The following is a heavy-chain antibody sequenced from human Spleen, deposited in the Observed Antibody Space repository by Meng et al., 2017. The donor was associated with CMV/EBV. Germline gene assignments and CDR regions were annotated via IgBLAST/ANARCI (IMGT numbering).Heavy chain of an antibody. CDR3: AREYYYDSSGSRGGMDV. CDR2: IYYSGTA. J-gene: IGHJ6*02. D-gene: IGHD3-22*01. CDR1: GDSVRSGRYY. Sequence: SETLSLTCTVSGDSVRSGRYYWNWIRQSPGKGLEWIGYIYYSGTATYNPSLKSRVTISADTSNNQFSLNLSSVTAADTAVYYCAREYYYDSSGSRGGMDVWGHGTTVTVSS. V-gene: IGHV4-61*01.